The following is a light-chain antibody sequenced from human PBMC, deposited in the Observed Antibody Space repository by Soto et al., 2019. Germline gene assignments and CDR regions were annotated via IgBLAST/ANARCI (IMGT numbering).Light chain of an antibody. CDR1: QSISSW. Sequence: DIQMTQSPPTLSASVGDRVTITCRASQSISSWLAWYQQKPGKAPKLLIYDASSLESGVPSRFGGSGCGTEFTLTISSLQPDDFATYYCQQYNSYSLYTFGQGTKLEIK. CDR2: DAS. V-gene: IGKV1-5*01. CDR3: QQYNSYSLYT. J-gene: IGKJ2*01.